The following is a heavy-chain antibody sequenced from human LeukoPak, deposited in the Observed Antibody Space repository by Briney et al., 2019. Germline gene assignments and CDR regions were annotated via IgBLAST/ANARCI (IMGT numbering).Heavy chain of an antibody. CDR3: ARDGSSSSSVYYYYGMDV. J-gene: IGHJ6*02. CDR2: ISAYNGNT. V-gene: IGHV1-18*01. D-gene: IGHD6-6*01. Sequence: ASVKVSCKASGYTFTSYGISWVRQAPGQGLEWMGWISAYNGNTNYAQKLQGRATMTTDTSTSIAYMELRSLRSDDTAVYYCARDGSSSSSVYYYYGMDVWGQGTTVTVSS. CDR1: GYTFTSYG.